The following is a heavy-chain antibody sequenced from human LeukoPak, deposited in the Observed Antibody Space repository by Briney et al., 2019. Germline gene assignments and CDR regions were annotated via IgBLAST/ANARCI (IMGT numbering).Heavy chain of an antibody. CDR3: ARHQSYGSGTYYAPFDN. Sequence: SSETLSLTCTVSGGSVSSSSYYWGWIRQPPMKGLEWIGSVYYSGSTEYNLSLKSLVTISVDTSRNQFSLKLSSVTAADTAVYYCARHQSYGSGTYYAPFDNWGQGILVTVSS. CDR1: GGSVSSSSYY. CDR2: VYYSGST. D-gene: IGHD3-10*01. V-gene: IGHV4-39*01. J-gene: IGHJ4*02.